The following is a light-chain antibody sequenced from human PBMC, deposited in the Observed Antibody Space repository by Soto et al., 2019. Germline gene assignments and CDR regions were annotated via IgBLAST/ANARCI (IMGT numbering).Light chain of an antibody. CDR2: DVS. Sequence: QSALTQPASVSGSPGQSITISCTGTSSDVGGYNFVSWYQHHPGKAPKVMIYDVSNRPSGVSNRFSGSKSGNTASLTISGLQAEDEAHYYCDSYTSNGLYVFGTATKVTV. V-gene: IGLV2-14*03. J-gene: IGLJ1*01. CDR1: SSDVGGYNF. CDR3: DSYTSNGLYV.